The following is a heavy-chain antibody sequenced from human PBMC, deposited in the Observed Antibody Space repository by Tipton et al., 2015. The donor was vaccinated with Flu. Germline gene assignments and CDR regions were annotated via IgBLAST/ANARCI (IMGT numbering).Heavy chain of an antibody. J-gene: IGHJ5*02. Sequence: TLSLTCTVSGGSISSSRYYWGWIRQPPGKGLEWIGSTYHSGTAYYNPSLKSRVTISVDTSKNQISLKLSSVIAADTAVYYCARYPESNYHWFGPWGQGALVTVSS. V-gene: IGHV4-39*07. CDR3: ARYPESNYHWFGP. CDR1: GGSISSSRYY. D-gene: IGHD4-11*01. CDR2: TYHSGTA.